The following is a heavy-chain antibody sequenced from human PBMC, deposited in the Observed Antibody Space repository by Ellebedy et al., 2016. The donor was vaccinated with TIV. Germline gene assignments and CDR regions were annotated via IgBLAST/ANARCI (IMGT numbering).Heavy chain of an antibody. CDR2: ISYDGNNK. D-gene: IGHD5-24*01. CDR3: ASREMATIDYYFDY. CDR1: GFTFSSYA. V-gene: IGHV3-30-3*01. J-gene: IGHJ4*02. Sequence: GESLKISCAASGFTFSSYAMHWVRQAPGKGLEWVAVISYDGNNKYYADSVKGRFTISRDNAKNSLYLQMNSLRAEDTAVYSCASREMATIDYYFDYWGQGTLVTVSS.